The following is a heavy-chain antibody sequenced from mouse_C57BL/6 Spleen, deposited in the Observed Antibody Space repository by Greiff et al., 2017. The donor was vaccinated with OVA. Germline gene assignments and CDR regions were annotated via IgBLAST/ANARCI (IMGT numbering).Heavy chain of an antibody. J-gene: IGHJ4*01. Sequence: EVKLVESGGGLVKPGGSLKLSCAASGFTFSSYAMSWVRQTPEKRLEWVATISDGGSYTYYPDNVKGRFTISRDNAKNNLYLQMSHLKSEDTAMYYCARGNWDGGNWGQGTSVTVSS. CDR2: ISDGGSYT. CDR3: ARGNWDGGN. V-gene: IGHV5-4*03. CDR1: GFTFSSYA. D-gene: IGHD4-1*01.